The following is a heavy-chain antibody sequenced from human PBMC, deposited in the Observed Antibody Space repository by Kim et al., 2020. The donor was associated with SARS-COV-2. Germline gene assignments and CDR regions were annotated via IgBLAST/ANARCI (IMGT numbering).Heavy chain of an antibody. J-gene: IGHJ4*02. Sequence: SETLSLTCAVYGGSFSGYYWSWIRQPPGKGLEWIGEINHSGSTNYNPSLKSRVTISVDTSKNQFSLKLSSVTAADTAVYYCARGPIRNYFDYWGQGTLVT. V-gene: IGHV4-34*01. CDR2: INHSGST. CDR1: GGSFSGYY. CDR3: ARGPIRNYFDY.